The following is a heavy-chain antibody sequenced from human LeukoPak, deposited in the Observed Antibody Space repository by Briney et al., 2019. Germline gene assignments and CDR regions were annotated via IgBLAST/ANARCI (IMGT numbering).Heavy chain of an antibody. CDR2: SSGDGVST. Sequence: GGSLRLSCVASGLPIADFAMHWVRQAPGKGLEGVSLSSGDGVSTFYADSVKGRFSISRDNSKNSLYLEMNSLRTEDAAMYYCAKESGKFDYWGQGTLVAVSS. CDR3: AKESGKFDY. CDR1: GLPIADFA. V-gene: IGHV3-43*02. J-gene: IGHJ4*02.